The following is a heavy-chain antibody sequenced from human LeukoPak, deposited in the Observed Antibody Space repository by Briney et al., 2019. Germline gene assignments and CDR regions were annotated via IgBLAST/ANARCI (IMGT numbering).Heavy chain of an antibody. CDR3: ARDRYCSGRSCYGPPDY. D-gene: IGHD2-15*01. CDR1: GFTFSSYA. Sequence: GSLRLSCAASGFTFSSYAMHWVRQAPGKGLEWIGSIYYSEGTYYNPSLKSRVTISIDTSKNQFSLKLNSVTAADTAVYYCARDRYCSGRSCYGPPDYWGQGVLVTVSS. CDR2: IYYSEGT. J-gene: IGHJ4*02. V-gene: IGHV4-39*07.